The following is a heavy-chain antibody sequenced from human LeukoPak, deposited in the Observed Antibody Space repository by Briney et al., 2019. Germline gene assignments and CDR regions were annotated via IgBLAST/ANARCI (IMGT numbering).Heavy chain of an antibody. V-gene: IGHV4-34*01. J-gene: IGHJ4*02. D-gene: IGHD4-17*01. Sequence: SETLSLTCAVYGGSFSGYYWSWIRQPPGKGLEWIGEINHSGSTNYNPSLKSRVTISVDTSKNQFSLKLSSVTAADTAVYYCARDYGDGKGGSHYWGQGTLVTVSS. CDR3: ARDYGDGKGGSHY. CDR1: GGSFSGYY. CDR2: INHSGST.